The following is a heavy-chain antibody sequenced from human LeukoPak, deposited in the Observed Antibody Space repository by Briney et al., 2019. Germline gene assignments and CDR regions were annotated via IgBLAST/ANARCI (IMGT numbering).Heavy chain of an antibody. CDR3: AKYGFGDYLYY. D-gene: IGHD5-24*01. V-gene: IGHV3-23*01. CDR1: GLTSSRHA. J-gene: IGHJ4*02. CDR2: ISGSGGQT. Sequence: RGSLTPSSVASGLTSSRHAMSWVRPAAGKGLEWVSAISGSGGQTYYADSVKGRFTISRDQSKNTLYLQMNSLRTEDPAVYFYAKYGFGDYLYYWGQGTLVTVSS.